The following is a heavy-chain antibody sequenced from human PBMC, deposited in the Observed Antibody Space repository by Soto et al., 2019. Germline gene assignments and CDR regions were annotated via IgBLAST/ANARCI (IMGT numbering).Heavy chain of an antibody. CDR1: GYTFSNYY. D-gene: IGHD5-12*01. V-gene: IGHV1-46*01. CDR2: INPSGDST. Sequence: ASVKVSCKGAGYTFSNYYMHWVRQAPGQGLEWMGIINPSGDSTSYAQEFQGRVTMTRETSTSTLYMELSSLRSEDTAVYYCARATRSGSPHFDHWGQGTLVTSPQ. J-gene: IGHJ4*02. CDR3: ARATRSGSPHFDH.